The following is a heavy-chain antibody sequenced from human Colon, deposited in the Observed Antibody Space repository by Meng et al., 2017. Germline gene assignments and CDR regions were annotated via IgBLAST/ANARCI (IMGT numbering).Heavy chain of an antibody. D-gene: IGHD3-10*01. J-gene: IGHJ4*02. V-gene: IGHV1-3*01. CDR3: ARDLYTSGRFDY. CDR2: ISVGNGNT. CDR1: GFTFNSYA. Sequence: QVQLVQSGTEVTKPGASVKVSCKTSGFTFNSYAIQWVRQAPGQSLEWMGWISVGNGNTKYSQKFQDRLTITRDTSASTAYMELSGLKSEDTAVYYCARDLYTSGRFDYWGQGTLVTVSS.